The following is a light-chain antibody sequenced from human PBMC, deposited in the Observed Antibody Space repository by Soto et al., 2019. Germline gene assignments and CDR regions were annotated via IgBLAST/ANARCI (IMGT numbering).Light chain of an antibody. CDR1: QSVASNY. V-gene: IGKV3-20*01. J-gene: IGKJ1*01. CDR2: VAS. Sequence: ETVLTQSPGTLSLSPGERATLSCRASQSVASNYLAWYQQKPGQAPRLLIYVASRRAAGIPDRFSGSGSGTDFTLTISRLEPEDFAVYYCQHYGNSPWTFDQGTKVEIK. CDR3: QHYGNSPWT.